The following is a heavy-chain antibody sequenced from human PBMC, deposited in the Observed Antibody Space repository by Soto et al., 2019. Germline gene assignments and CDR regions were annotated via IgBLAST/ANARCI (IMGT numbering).Heavy chain of an antibody. J-gene: IGHJ6*02. CDR1: GYTFTSYW. V-gene: IGHV5-51*01. CDR3: ARLLGGYPAEYHYGMDV. Sequence: PGESLKISCKGSGYTFTSYWIGWVRQMPGKGLEWMGIINPGDSDIRYSPSFQGQVTISAEKSISTAYLQWSILKASDSAMYYCARLLGGYPAEYHYGMDVWGQGTTVTVSS. D-gene: IGHD2-15*01. CDR2: INPGDSDI.